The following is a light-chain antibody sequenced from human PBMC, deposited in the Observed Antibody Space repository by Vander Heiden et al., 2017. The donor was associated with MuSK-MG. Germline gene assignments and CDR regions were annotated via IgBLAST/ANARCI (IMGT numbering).Light chain of an antibody. V-gene: IGKV1-39*01. Sequence: DIQMTQSPSSLSAFVGDRVTITCRASQSISSHLSWFQQKPGKAPKLLIYAASSLQSGVPSRYSGSGSGTDLTLTISKLQPADFATSYSQQTNSIPHTFGGGTKVEI. CDR1: QSISSH. J-gene: IGKJ4*01. CDR3: QQTNSIPHT. CDR2: AAS.